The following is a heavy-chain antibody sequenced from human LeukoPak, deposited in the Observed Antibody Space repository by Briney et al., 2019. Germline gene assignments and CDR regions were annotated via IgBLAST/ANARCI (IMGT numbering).Heavy chain of an antibody. D-gene: IGHD2-21*01. J-gene: IGHJ5*02. V-gene: IGHV4-59*12. CDR2: IYYSGST. CDR1: GGSISSYY. CDR3: ARDSACGGDCSSTWFDP. Sequence: SETLSLTCTVSGGSISSYYWSWIRQPPGKGLEWIGYIYYSGSTNYNPSLKSRVTVSVDRSKNQFSLKLSSVTAADTAVYYCARDSACGGDCSSTWFDPWGQGTLVTVSS.